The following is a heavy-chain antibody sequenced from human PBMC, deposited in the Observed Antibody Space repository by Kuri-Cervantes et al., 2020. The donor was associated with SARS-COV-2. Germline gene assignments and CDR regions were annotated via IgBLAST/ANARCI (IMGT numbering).Heavy chain of an antibody. V-gene: IGHV3-30*18. CDR1: GFNFSRTD. Sequence: GESLKISCTASGFNFSRTDMHWVRQTPGRGLEWVAVISYDGRKKKCVPSGKGRFTISRDNSQNTLYLHMKSLRSEDTAMYYCAKDRVGVQDFWGQGTLVTVSS. J-gene: IGHJ4*02. CDR2: ISYDGRKK. CDR3: AKDRVGVQDF. D-gene: IGHD2-21*01.